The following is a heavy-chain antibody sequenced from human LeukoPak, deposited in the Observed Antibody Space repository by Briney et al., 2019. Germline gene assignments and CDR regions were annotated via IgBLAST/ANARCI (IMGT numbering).Heavy chain of an antibody. Sequence: GGSLRLSCAASGFTFSSYSMNGVRQAPGKGLEGVSSISSSSSYIYYAHSVKGRFTISRDNAKNSLYLQMNSLRAEDTAVYYCARGTGTIFGVVIKRNWFDHWGQGTLVTVSS. CDR1: GFTFSSYS. J-gene: IGHJ5*02. V-gene: IGHV3-21*01. D-gene: IGHD3-3*01. CDR2: ISSSSSYI. CDR3: ARGTGTIFGVVIKRNWFDH.